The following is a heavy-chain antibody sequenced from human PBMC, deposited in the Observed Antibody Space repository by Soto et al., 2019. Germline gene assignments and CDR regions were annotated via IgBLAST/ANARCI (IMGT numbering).Heavy chain of an antibody. CDR3: AREVVAGTLWFDP. V-gene: IGHV3-30-3*01. J-gene: IGHJ5*02. CDR2: ISYDGSNK. CDR1: GFTFSSYA. D-gene: IGHD6-19*01. Sequence: PGGSLRLSCAASGFTFSSYAMHWVRQAPGKGLEWVAVISYDGSNKYYADSVKGRFTISRDNSKNTLYLQMNSLRAEDTAVYYCAREVVAGTLWFDPWGQGTLVTVSS.